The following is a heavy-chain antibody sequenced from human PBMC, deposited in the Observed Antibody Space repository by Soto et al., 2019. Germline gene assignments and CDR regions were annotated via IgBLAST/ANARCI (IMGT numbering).Heavy chain of an antibody. CDR2: INPNSGGT. CDR3: ARSRVAGNYWFDP. Sequence: VSVKVSCKASGYTFTGYYMYWVRQAPGQGLEWMGWINPNSGGTNYAQKFQGRVTMTRDTSISTAYMELSRLRSDDTAVYYCARSRVAGNYWFDPWGQGTLVTVSS. D-gene: IGHD6-19*01. CDR1: GYTFTGYY. V-gene: IGHV1-2*02. J-gene: IGHJ5*02.